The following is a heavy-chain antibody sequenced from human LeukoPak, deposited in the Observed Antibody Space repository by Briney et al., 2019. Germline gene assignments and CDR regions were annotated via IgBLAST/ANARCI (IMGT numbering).Heavy chain of an antibody. V-gene: IGHV3-23*01. CDR2: ISGSGCST. J-gene: IGHJ4*02. CDR1: GFTLSSYA. Sequence: GGSLRLSCAASGFTLSSYAMSWVRQAPGKGLEWVSAISGSGCSTYYADSVKGRFTISRDNSKNTLYLQMNSLRAEDTAVYYCAEGHRACIVGATPYFDYWGQGTLVTVPS. D-gene: IGHD1-26*01. CDR3: AEGHRACIVGATPYFDY.